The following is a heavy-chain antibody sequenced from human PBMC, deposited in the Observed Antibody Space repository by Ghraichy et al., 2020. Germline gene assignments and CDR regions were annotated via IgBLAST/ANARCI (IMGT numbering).Heavy chain of an antibody. D-gene: IGHD6-13*01. CDR2: TYYRSKWYY. CDR3: VGQTTSSSSWPFKY. Sequence: SQTLSLTCAISGDSVSSNSAAWNWIRQSPSRGLEWLGRTYYRSKWYYDYALSVKRRTTINPDTSKNQFSLQLNSVTPEDTAVYYCVGQTTSSSSWPFKYWGQGTLVTVSS. V-gene: IGHV6-1*01. J-gene: IGHJ4*02. CDR1: GDSVSSNSAA.